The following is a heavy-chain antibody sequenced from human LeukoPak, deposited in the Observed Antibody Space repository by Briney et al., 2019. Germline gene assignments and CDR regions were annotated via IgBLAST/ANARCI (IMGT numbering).Heavy chain of an antibody. CDR3: ARHRDYYDT. CDR2: IYYSGST. Sequence: PSETLSLTCTVSGGSISSYYWSWIRQPPGKGLEWIGHIYYSGSTNYNPSLKSRVIISGDTSKNQISLRLTSVTAADTAMYFCARHRDYYDTWGHGTLVTVSS. V-gene: IGHV4-59*08. CDR1: GGSISSYY. D-gene: IGHD3-22*01. J-gene: IGHJ4*01.